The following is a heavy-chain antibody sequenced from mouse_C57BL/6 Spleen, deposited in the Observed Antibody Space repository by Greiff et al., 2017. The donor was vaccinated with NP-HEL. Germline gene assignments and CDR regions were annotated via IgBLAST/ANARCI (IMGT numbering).Heavy chain of an antibody. Sequence: EVKLMESGGGLVKPGGSLKLSCAASGFTFSSYAMSWVRQTPEKRLEWVATISDGGSYTYYPDNVKGRFTISRDNAKNNLYLQMSHLKSEDTAMYYCARDRLYAMDYWGQGTSVTVSS. V-gene: IGHV5-4*01. CDR2: ISDGGSYT. CDR1: GFTFSSYA. CDR3: ARDRLYAMDY. J-gene: IGHJ4*01. D-gene: IGHD3-2*02.